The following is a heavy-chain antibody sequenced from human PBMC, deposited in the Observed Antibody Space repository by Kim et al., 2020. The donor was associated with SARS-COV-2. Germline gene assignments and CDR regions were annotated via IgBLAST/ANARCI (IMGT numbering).Heavy chain of an antibody. Sequence: SETLSLTCTVSGGSISSYYWSWIRQPPGKGLEWIGYIYYSGSTNYNPSLKSRVTISVDTSKNQFSLKLSSVTAADTAVYYCARRASYGSGSYDYWGQGTLVTVSS. CDR2: IYYSGST. CDR3: ARRASYGSGSYDY. J-gene: IGHJ4*02. D-gene: IGHD3-10*01. CDR1: GGSISSYY. V-gene: IGHV4-59*08.